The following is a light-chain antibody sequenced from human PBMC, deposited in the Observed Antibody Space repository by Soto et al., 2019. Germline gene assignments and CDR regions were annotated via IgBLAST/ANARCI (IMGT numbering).Light chain of an antibody. V-gene: IGLV2-14*01. CDR3: CSYTRTSNHYF. CDR1: SSDIGGYDY. Sequence: QSALTQPASVSGSPGQSITISCTGTSSDIGGYDYVSWYQQRPGKAPKLMIYEVRYRPSGVSNRFSGSKSGNTSSLTISGLQAEDGADYYCCSYTRTSNHYFFGSGTKLTVL. CDR2: EVR. J-gene: IGLJ1*01.